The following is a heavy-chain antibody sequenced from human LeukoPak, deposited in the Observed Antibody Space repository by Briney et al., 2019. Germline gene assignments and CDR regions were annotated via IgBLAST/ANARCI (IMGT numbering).Heavy chain of an antibody. J-gene: IGHJ4*02. CDR2: IYTSGST. V-gene: IGHV4-4*07. CDR3: ARAIWYGSGTTAFDY. Sequence: SETLSLTCTVSGGSISSYYRSWIWQPAGKGLEWIGRIYTSGSTNYNPSLTSRVTMSVDTSKNQFSLKLNSVSAADTAVYFCARAIWYGSGTTAFDYWGQGTLVTVSP. CDR1: GGSISSYY. D-gene: IGHD3-10*01.